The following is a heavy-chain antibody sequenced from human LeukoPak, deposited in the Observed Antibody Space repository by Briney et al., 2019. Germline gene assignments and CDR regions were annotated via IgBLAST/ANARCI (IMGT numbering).Heavy chain of an antibody. J-gene: IGHJ4*02. CDR2: VISDGSGT. Sequence: PGGSLRLSCAASGFTFSSYWMHWVRQAPGKGLVWVSRVISDGSGTLYADSVKGRFTISRDNAKNTLYLQMNSLRAEDTAVYYCTRSSVYSYGLSWGQGTLVTVSS. V-gene: IGHV3-74*01. CDR1: GFTFSSYW. CDR3: TRSSVYSYGLS. D-gene: IGHD5-18*01.